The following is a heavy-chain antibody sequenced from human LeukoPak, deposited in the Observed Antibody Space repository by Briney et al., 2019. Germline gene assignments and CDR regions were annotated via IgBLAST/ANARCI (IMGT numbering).Heavy chain of an antibody. CDR3: ATQSSGWSSSFDY. J-gene: IGHJ4*02. CDR1: GFTFSSYA. V-gene: IGHV3-23*01. Sequence: GGSLRLSCAASGFTFSSYAMSWVRQAPGKGLEWVSAISGSGGSTYYADSVKGRVTISRDNYKNTLFLQLNSLRAEDTAVYYCATQSSGWSSSFDYWGRGTLVAVSS. D-gene: IGHD6-19*01. CDR2: ISGSGGST.